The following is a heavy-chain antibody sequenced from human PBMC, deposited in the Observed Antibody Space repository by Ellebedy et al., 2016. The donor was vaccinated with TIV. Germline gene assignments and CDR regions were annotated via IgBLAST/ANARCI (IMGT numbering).Heavy chain of an antibody. D-gene: IGHD1-26*01. V-gene: IGHV3-48*02. CDR1: GFTFNFYS. CDR2: IVGTGTTT. Sequence: GESLKISCAASGFTFNFYSMNWVRQAAGRGLEWISYIVGTGTTTYYADSVKGRFTNSRDNAKNSLYLQLNSLRDEDTAIYYCARRGNYLGDAFDIWGRGTTVIVSS. CDR3: ARRGNYLGDAFDI. J-gene: IGHJ3*02.